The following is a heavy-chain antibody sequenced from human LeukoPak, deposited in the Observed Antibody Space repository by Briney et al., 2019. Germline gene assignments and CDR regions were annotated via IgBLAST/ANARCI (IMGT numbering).Heavy chain of an antibody. J-gene: IGHJ5*02. Sequence: GGSLRLSCAASGFTFSSYAISWVRQAPGQGLEWMGGIIPIFGTANYAQKFQGRVTITADESTSTAYMELSSLRSEDTAVYYCARGTVIYCSGGSCYSNNWFDPWAREPWSPSPQ. V-gene: IGHV1-69*01. CDR2: IIPIFGTA. CDR1: GFTFSSYA. D-gene: IGHD2-15*01. CDR3: ARGTVIYCSGGSCYSNNWFDP.